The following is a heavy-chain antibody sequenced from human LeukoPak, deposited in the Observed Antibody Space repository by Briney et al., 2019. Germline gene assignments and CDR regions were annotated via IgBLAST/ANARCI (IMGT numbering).Heavy chain of an antibody. J-gene: IGHJ4*02. CDR3: AREKLRDY. V-gene: IGHV1-18*04. Sequence: GASVKVSCKASGYTFTGYYMHWVRQAPGQGLEWMGWISAYNGNTNYAQKLQGRVTMTTDTSTSTAYMELRSLRSDDTAVYYCAREKLRDYWGQGTLVTVSS. CDR2: ISAYNGNT. CDR1: GYTFTGYY.